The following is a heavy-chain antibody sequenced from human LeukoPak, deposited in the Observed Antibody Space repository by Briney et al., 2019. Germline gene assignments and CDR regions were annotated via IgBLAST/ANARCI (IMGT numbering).Heavy chain of an antibody. J-gene: IGHJ4*02. D-gene: IGHD4-23*01. CDR2: INNDGSAS. Sequence: GGSLRLFCAAYGFTFSSYWMHWVRQAPGKGLVWVSRINNDGSASAYADSVKGRFTISRDNVKNTLYLQMNSLRVEDTAVYYCAKDGASAVVFDYWGQGTLVTVSS. CDR1: GFTFSSYW. V-gene: IGHV3-74*03. CDR3: AKDGASAVVFDY.